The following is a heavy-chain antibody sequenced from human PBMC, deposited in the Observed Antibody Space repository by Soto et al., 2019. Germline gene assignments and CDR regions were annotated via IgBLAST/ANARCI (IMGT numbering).Heavy chain of an antibody. D-gene: IGHD3-16*01. CDR2: VNRGASSL. J-gene: IGHJ5*02. CDR3: ARQINWRDGGA. Sequence: GGSLRLSCAASGFSLSDHGVNWVRQAPGKGLEWISSVNRGASSLYYAESVKGRFTMSRDDAKNSVYLQMNSLRDEDTDVYYCARQINWRDGGAWGQGTLVTVSS. V-gene: IGHV3-48*02. CDR1: GFSLSDHG.